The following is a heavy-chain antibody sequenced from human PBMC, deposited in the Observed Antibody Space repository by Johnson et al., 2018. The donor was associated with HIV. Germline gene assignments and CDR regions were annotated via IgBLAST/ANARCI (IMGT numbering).Heavy chain of an antibody. CDR2: VYSGGNT. D-gene: IGHD4-23*01. J-gene: IGHJ3*02. Sequence: VQLVESGGGLVQPGGSLRLSCAAPGFTVSSNYMSWVRQAPEMGLVWVSIVYSGGNTYYADSVRGRFTISRDHAKNTLFLQMDSLRPEDTAVYYCARTVVGSSYDAFDIWGQGTMVTVSS. V-gene: IGHV3-66*02. CDR1: GFTVSSNY. CDR3: ARTVVGSSYDAFDI.